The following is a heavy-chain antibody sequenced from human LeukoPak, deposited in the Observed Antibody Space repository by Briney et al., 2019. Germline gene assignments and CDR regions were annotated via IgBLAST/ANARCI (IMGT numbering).Heavy chain of an antibody. J-gene: IGHJ4*02. Sequence: ASVKVSCKASGYTFTGFHMHWVRQAPGQGLEWMGWINPNSGGTNYAQKFQGRVTMTRDTSISTVYMELSSLRSEDTAVYYCAILYVRPDSSGYYPKIDYWGQGTLVTVSS. CDR2: INPNSGGT. CDR3: AILYVRPDSSGYYPKIDY. CDR1: GYTFTGFH. D-gene: IGHD3-22*01. V-gene: IGHV1-2*02.